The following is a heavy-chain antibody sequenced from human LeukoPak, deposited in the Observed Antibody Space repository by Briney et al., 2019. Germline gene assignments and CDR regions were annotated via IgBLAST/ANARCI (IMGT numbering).Heavy chain of an antibody. CDR2: IRYDGSNK. Sequence: PGGSLRLSCAASGFTFSSYGMHWVRQAPGKGLEWVAFIRYDGSNKYYADSVKGRFTISRDNSKNTLYLQMNSLRAEDTAVYYCAKVPHQRTGRRPQNTYYFDYWGQGTLVTVSS. D-gene: IGHD1-1*01. J-gene: IGHJ4*02. V-gene: IGHV3-30*02. CDR3: AKVPHQRTGRRPQNTYYFDY. CDR1: GFTFSSYG.